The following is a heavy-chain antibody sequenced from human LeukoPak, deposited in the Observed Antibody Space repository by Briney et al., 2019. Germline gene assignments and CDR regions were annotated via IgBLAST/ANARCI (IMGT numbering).Heavy chain of an antibody. CDR1: GYTFTSYD. J-gene: IGHJ5*02. D-gene: IGHD3-3*01. V-gene: IGHV1-8*01. CDR2: MNPNSGNT. CDR3: ARVYDFWSGYYDWFDP. Sequence: ASVKVSCKASGYTFTSYDINWVRQATGQGLVWMGWMNPNSGNTGYAQKFQGRVTMTRNTSISTAYMELSSLRSEDTAVYYCARVYDFWSGYYDWFDPWGQGTLVTVFS.